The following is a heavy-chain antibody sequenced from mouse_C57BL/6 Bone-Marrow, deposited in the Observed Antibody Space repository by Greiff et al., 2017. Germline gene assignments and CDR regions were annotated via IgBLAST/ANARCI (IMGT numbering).Heavy chain of an antibody. J-gene: IGHJ4*01. CDR1: GYTFTSYW. Sequence: QVQLQQPGAELVKPGASVKLSCKASGYTFTSYWMHWVKQRPGQGLEWIGMIHPNSGSTNYNEKFKSKATLTVDKSSSTAYMQLSSLTSEDSAVYYCARLGKNCAMDYWGQGTSVTVSS. V-gene: IGHV1-64*01. CDR2: IHPNSGST. CDR3: ARLGKNCAMDY.